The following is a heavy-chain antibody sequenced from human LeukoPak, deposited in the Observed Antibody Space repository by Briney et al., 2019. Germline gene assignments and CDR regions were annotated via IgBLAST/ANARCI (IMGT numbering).Heavy chain of an antibody. D-gene: IGHD3-16*01. CDR2: IYHTGST. Sequence: SETLSLTCTVSGASVSSSYYWSRIRQPPGKGLEWIAYIYHTGSTDSNPSLKSRVTISLDTSKNQFSLKLSSVTAADTAVYYCARRWVYDKRAFDAWGQGTMVTVSS. CDR1: GASVSSSYY. CDR3: ARRWVYDKRAFDA. V-gene: IGHV4-59*08. J-gene: IGHJ3*01.